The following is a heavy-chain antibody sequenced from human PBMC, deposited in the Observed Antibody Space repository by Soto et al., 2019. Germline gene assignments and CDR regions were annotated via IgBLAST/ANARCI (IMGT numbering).Heavy chain of an antibody. V-gene: IGHV3-74*01. J-gene: IGHJ4*02. CDR2: INSDGSST. CDR3: ARDQGATFGGVIVAYYFDY. Sequence: EVQLVESGGGLVQPGGSLRLSCAASGFTFSSYWMHWVRQAPGKGLVWVSRINSDGSSTSYADSVKGRFTISRDNAKNTLYLQMNSLRAEDTAVYYCARDQGATFGGVIVAYYFDYWGQGTLVTVSS. D-gene: IGHD3-16*02. CDR1: GFTFSSYW.